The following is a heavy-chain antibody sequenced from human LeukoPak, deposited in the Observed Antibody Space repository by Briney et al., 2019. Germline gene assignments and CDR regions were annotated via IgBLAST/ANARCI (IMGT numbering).Heavy chain of an antibody. J-gene: IGHJ4*02. CDR1: GFTFSSYW. D-gene: IGHD7-27*01. Sequence: GGSLRLSCAASGFTFSSYWMTWVRQAPGKGLEWVASIRDDGSETYYVDSVKGRFTISRDNAKNSLYLQMNSLRADDTAVYYCARDAPGAYYVYWGQGTLVTVSS. CDR3: ARDAPGAYYVY. V-gene: IGHV3-7*04. CDR2: IRDDGSET.